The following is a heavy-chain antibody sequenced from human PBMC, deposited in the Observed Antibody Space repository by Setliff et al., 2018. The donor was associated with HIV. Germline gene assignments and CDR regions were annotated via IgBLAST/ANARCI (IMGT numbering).Heavy chain of an antibody. CDR3: ARNRDYGDYSCAFDI. V-gene: IGHV3-48*04. CDR2: ISSRTITI. Sequence: GSLRLSCAASGFTFSNYSMNWVRQAPGKGLEWVSYISSRTITIYYADSVKGRFTISRDNAKNSLYLQMNSLRAEDTAVYYCARNRDYGDYSCAFDIWGQGTMVTVSS. D-gene: IGHD4-17*01. CDR1: GFTFSNYS. J-gene: IGHJ3*02.